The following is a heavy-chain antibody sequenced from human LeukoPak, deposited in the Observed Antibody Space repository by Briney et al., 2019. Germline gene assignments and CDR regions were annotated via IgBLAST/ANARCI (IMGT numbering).Heavy chain of an antibody. CDR2: IYHSGST. Sequence: PSETLSLTCTVSGYSISSGYYWGWIRQPPGKGLEWIGSIYHSGSTYYNPSLKSRVTISVDTSKNQFSLKLSSVTAADTAVYYCASSKAYGYYYGSGSYRGVWFDPWGQGTLVTVSS. CDR3: ASSKAYGYYYGSGSYRGVWFDP. D-gene: IGHD3-10*01. CDR1: GYSISSGYY. V-gene: IGHV4-38-2*02. J-gene: IGHJ5*02.